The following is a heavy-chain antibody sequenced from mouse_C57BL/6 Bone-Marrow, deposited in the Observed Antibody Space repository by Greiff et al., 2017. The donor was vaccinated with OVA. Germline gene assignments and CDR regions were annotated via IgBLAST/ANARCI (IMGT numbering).Heavy chain of an antibody. V-gene: IGHV6-6*01. J-gene: IGHJ3*01. Sequence: EVKLQESGGGLVQPGGSMKLSCAASGFTFSDAWMDWVRQSPAKGLVWVAEIRNKANNHATYYAESVKGRFTISRDDSKSSVYLQMNSLRAEDTGIYYGTRAGSLRGLAYWGQGTLVTVSA. D-gene: IGHD1-1*01. CDR2: IRNKANNHAT. CDR1: GFTFSDAW. CDR3: TRAGSLRGLAY.